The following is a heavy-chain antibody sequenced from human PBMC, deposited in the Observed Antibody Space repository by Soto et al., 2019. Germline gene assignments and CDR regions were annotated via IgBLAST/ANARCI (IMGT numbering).Heavy chain of an antibody. V-gene: IGHV4-59*01. D-gene: IGHD3-3*01. CDR1: GGSISSYY. CDR2: IYYSGST. Sequence: ETLSLTCTVSGGSISSYYWSWIRQPPGKGLEWIGYIYYSGSTNYNPSLKSRVTISVDTSKNQFSLKLSSVTAADTAVYYCARTNNDYDFWSGYLIFDYWGQGTLVTVSS. J-gene: IGHJ4*02. CDR3: ARTNNDYDFWSGYLIFDY.